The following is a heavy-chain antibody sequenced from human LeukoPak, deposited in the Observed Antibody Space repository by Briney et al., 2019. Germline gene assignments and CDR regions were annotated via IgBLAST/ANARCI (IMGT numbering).Heavy chain of an antibody. CDR2: IWYDGSSK. D-gene: IGHD2-2*01. J-gene: IGHJ6*02. Sequence: GGSLRLSCSASGFTFSSYGMHWVRQAPGKGLEWVAVIWYDGSSKYYVDSVKGRFTISRDNSENTLYLQMSSLRAEDTAVYYCARDRIVVIPTYRMDVWGQGTTVTVSS. CDR3: ARDRIVVIPTYRMDV. CDR1: GFTFSSYG. V-gene: IGHV3-33*08.